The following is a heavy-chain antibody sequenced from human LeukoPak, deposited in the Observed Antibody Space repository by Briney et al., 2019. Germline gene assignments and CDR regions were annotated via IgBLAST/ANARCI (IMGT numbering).Heavy chain of an antibody. Sequence: SETLSLTCTVSGGSISSGSYYWSWIRQPAGKGLEWIGRIYTSGSTNYNPSLKSRVTISVDTSKNQFSLKLSSVTAADTAAYYCARSCSSGWYSWYFDLWGRGTLVTVSS. CDR1: GGSISSGSYY. CDR2: IYTSGST. V-gene: IGHV4-61*02. CDR3: ARSCSSGWYSWYFDL. J-gene: IGHJ2*01. D-gene: IGHD6-19*01.